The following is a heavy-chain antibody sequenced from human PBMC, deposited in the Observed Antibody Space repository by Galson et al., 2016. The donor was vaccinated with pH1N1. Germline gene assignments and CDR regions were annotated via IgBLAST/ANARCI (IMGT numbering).Heavy chain of an antibody. D-gene: IGHD3-9*01. V-gene: IGHV3-30*03. CDR1: GFTFSTYG. CDR2: ISYDGNNK. CDR3: ARDRPQMLLRYFEWLSRDAMDV. J-gene: IGHJ6*02. Sequence: SLRLSCAASGFTFSTYGMNWVRQAPGKGLEWVAVISYDGNNKYYVDSVKDRFTISRDNSRNTLYLQMTSLRAEDTAVYYCARDRPQMLLRYFEWLSRDAMDVWGQGTTVTVSS.